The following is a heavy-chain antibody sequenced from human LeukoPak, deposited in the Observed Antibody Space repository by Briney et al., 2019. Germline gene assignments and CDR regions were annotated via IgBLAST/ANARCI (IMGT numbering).Heavy chain of an antibody. V-gene: IGHV3-7*01. D-gene: IGHD5-18*01. J-gene: IGHJ4*02. Sequence: GSLRLSCAASGFTFRDFWMHWVRQAPGKGLEWVANINQDGSEKYYVDSVKGRFTISRDTAKNSLDLQMNNLRAEGTAAYYCARDRGYTSFDYWGQGILVTVSS. CDR3: ARDRGYTSFDY. CDR2: INQDGSEK. CDR1: GFTFRDFW.